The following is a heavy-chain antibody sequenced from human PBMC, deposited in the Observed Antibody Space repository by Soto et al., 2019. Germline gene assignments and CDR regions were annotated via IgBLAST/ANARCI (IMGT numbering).Heavy chain of an antibody. Sequence: PGGSLRLSCAASGFTVSINYMSWVRQAPGKGLEWVSVIYSGGSTYYADSVKGRFTISRDNSKNTLYLQMNSLRAEDTAVYYCARDQSMYSSGWPYYYYGMDVWGQGT. CDR1: GFTVSINY. J-gene: IGHJ6*02. V-gene: IGHV3-66*01. CDR3: ARDQSMYSSGWPYYYYGMDV. D-gene: IGHD6-19*01. CDR2: IYSGGST.